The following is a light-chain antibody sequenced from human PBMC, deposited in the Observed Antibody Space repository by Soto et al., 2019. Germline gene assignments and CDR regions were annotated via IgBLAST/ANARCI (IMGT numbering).Light chain of an antibody. Sequence: EIVMTQSPATLSAFPGERATLSCRASQSIRRHLAWYQQKPGQAPRLLIYEASTRATGIPARFSGSASGTEFTLTISSLQSEDFGVYYCQQFNDWPPYTFGQGTKLEI. CDR2: EAS. J-gene: IGKJ2*01. V-gene: IGKV3-15*01. CDR3: QQFNDWPPYT. CDR1: QSIRRH.